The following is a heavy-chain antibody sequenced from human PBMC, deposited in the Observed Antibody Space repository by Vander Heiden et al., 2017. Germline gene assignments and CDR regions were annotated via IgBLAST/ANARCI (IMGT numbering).Heavy chain of an antibody. CDR2: IYYSGST. Sequence: QVQLQESGPGLVKPSQTLSLTCTVSGGSISSGGYYWSWISQHPGKGLEWIGFIYYSGSTSYNPSLKSRVIISVDTSKNQFSLKLSSVTAADTAVYYCARAFTYYDYVWQSYRYTGLDYWGQGTLVTVSS. V-gene: IGHV4-31*03. CDR3: ARAFTYYDYVWQSYRYTGLDY. J-gene: IGHJ4*02. CDR1: GGSISSGGYY. D-gene: IGHD3-16*02.